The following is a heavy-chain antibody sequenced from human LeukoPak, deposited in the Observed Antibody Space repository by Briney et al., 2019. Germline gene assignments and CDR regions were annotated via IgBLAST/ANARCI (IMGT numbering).Heavy chain of an antibody. CDR2: FGPEDGET. J-gene: IGHJ6*02. CDR1: GYTLTELS. V-gene: IGHV1-24*01. D-gene: IGHD4-17*01. Sequence: ASAKVSCKVSGYTLTELSMHWVRQAPGKGLEWMGGFGPEDGETIYAQKFQGRVTMTEDTSTDTAYMELSSLRSEDTAVYYCATMGLRYGGYYYGMDVWGQGTTVTVSS. CDR3: ATMGLRYGGYYYGMDV.